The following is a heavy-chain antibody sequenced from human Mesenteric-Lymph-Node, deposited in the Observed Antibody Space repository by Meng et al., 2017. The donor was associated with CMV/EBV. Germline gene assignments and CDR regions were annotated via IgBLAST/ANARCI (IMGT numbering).Heavy chain of an antibody. CDR3: ARPTGLNWFDP. CDR2: INHSGST. V-gene: IGHV4-34*01. Sequence: GSLRLSCAVYGGSFSGYYWSWIRQPPGKGLEWIGEINHSGSTNYNPSLKSRVTISVDTSKNQFSLKLSSVTAAGTAVYYCARPTGLNWFDPWGQGTLVTVSS. J-gene: IGHJ5*02. D-gene: IGHD1-1*01. CDR1: GGSFSGYY.